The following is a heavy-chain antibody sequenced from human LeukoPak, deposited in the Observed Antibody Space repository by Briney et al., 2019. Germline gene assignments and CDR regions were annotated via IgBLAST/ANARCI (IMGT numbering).Heavy chain of an antibody. CDR3: ARRYIVVVVAATPGYYYYMDV. Sequence: PGGSLRLSCAASGFTFSSYSMNWVRQAPGKGLEWVSYISSSSSTIYYADSVKGRFTISRDNAKNSLYLQMNSLRAEDTAVYYCARRYIVVVVAATPGYYYYMDVWGKGTTVTVSS. CDR2: ISSSSSTI. CDR1: GFTFSSYS. J-gene: IGHJ6*03. V-gene: IGHV3-48*01. D-gene: IGHD2-15*01.